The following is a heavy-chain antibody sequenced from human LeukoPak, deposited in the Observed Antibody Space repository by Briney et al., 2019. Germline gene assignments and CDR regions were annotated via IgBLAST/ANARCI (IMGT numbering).Heavy chain of an antibody. CDR3: AISDYYDSSGYYPNY. CDR2: ISGSGGST. J-gene: IGHJ4*02. Sequence: GGSLRLSCAASGFTLSSYAMSWVRQAPGKGLEWVSAISGSGGSTYYADSVKGRFTISRDNSKNTLYLQMNSLRAEDTAVYYCAISDYYDSSGYYPNYWGQGTLVTVSS. D-gene: IGHD3-22*01. CDR1: GFTLSSYA. V-gene: IGHV3-23*01.